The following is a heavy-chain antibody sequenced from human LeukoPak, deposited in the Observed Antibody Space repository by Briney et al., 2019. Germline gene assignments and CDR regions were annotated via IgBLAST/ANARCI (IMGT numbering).Heavy chain of an antibody. CDR1: GGTFSSYA. J-gene: IGHJ1*01. V-gene: IGHV1-69*05. CDR3: ARDSDYYDSSGYYQRGEYFQH. Sequence: EASVKVSCKASGGTFSSYAISWVGEAPGQGVEWMGGIIPIFGTANYAQKFQGRVTITTDEYTRTAYMELSSLRSEDTAVYYCARDSDYYDSSGYYQRGEYFQHWGQGTLVTVSS. D-gene: IGHD3-22*01. CDR2: IIPIFGTA.